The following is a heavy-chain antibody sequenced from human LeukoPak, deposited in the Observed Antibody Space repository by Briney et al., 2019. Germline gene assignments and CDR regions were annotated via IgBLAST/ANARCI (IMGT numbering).Heavy chain of an antibody. D-gene: IGHD3-9*01. CDR1: GFTFSSYS. V-gene: IGHV3-21*01. CDR2: ISSSSSYI. Sequence: GGSLRLSCAASGFTFSSYSMNWVRQAPGKGLEWVSSISSSSSYIYYADSVKGRFTISRDDAKNSLYLQMNSLRAEDTAVYYCARGGLHYDILTGYYNWGQGTLVTVSS. CDR3: ARGGLHYDILTGYYN. J-gene: IGHJ4*02.